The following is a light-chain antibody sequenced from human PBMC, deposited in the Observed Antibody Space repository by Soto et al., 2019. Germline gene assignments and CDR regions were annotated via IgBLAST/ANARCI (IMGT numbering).Light chain of an antibody. J-gene: IGKJ4*01. CDR1: QSVGTN. V-gene: IGKV3-15*01. CDR2: DAS. Sequence: EIVLTQSPATLSVSPGERATISCRASQSVGTNLAWYHQKPGQAPRLLIFDASTRATNIPARFTGSGSGTEFTLTISSLQSEDFAVYYCQQYINWPPLTFGGGTKVEIK. CDR3: QQYINWPPLT.